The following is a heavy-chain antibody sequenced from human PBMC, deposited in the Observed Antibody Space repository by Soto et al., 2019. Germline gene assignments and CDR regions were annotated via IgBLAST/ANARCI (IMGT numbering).Heavy chain of an antibody. CDR1: GFTFSSYG. CDR3: ARASGYDILTGYYFDY. J-gene: IGHJ4*02. Sequence: GGSLRLSCAASGFTFSSYGMHWVRQAPGKGLEWVAVIWYDGSNKYYADSVKGRFTISRDNSKNTLYLQMNSLRAEDTAVYYCARASGYDILTGYYFDYWGQGTLVTVSS. CDR2: IWYDGSNK. D-gene: IGHD3-9*01. V-gene: IGHV3-33*01.